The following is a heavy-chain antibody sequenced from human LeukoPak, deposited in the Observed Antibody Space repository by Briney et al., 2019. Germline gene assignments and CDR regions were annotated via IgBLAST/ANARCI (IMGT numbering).Heavy chain of an antibody. D-gene: IGHD3-22*01. J-gene: IGHJ4*02. Sequence: SETLSLTCTVSGGSINTNPNYWGWIRQPPGKGLEWIGSIYYSGSTYYNPSLKSRVTISVDTSKSQFSLKLSSVTAADTAVYYCARRGYDSSGYYYAYWGQGTLVTVSS. V-gene: IGHV4-39*01. CDR3: ARRGYDSSGYYYAY. CDR2: IYYSGST. CDR1: GGSINTNPNY.